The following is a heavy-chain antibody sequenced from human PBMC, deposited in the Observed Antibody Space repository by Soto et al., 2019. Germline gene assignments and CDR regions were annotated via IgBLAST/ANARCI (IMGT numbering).Heavy chain of an antibody. J-gene: IGHJ4*02. Sequence: QVQLVESGGGVVQPGRSLRLSCAASGFTFSSYAMHWVRQAPGKGLEWVAVISYDGSNKYYADSVKGRFTISRDNSKNTRYLQMNSLRAEDTAVYYCARVGPGMVATGRLPYWGQGTLVTVSS. CDR1: GFTFSSYA. CDR3: ARVGPGMVATGRLPY. CDR2: ISYDGSNK. D-gene: IGHD5-12*01. V-gene: IGHV3-30-3*01.